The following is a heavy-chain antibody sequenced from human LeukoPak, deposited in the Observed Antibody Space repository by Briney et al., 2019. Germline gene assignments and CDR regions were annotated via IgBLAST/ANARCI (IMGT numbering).Heavy chain of an antibody. V-gene: IGHV3-23*01. D-gene: IGHD4-17*01. CDR1: GFTFSSYG. J-gene: IGHJ4*02. CDR3: AKGVYGDYDY. Sequence: GGSLGLSCAASGFTFSSYGMSWVRQAPGKGLEWVSAISGSGAGTYYADSVKGRFTVSRDNSKNTLYLQVNSLRAEDTAVYYCAKGVYGDYDYWGQGTLVTVSS. CDR2: ISGSGAGT.